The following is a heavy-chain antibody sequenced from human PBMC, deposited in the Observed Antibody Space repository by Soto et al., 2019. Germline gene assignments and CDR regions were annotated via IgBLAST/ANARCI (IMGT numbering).Heavy chain of an antibody. Sequence: GASVKVSCKASGYTFTSYAMHWVRQAPGQRLEWMGWINAGNGNTKYSQKFQGRVTITRDTSASTAYMELSSLRSEDTAVYYCASGARELLWFGELGYWGQGTLVTVSS. CDR1: GYTFTSYA. J-gene: IGHJ4*02. CDR2: INAGNGNT. CDR3: ASGARELLWFGELGY. V-gene: IGHV1-3*01. D-gene: IGHD3-10*01.